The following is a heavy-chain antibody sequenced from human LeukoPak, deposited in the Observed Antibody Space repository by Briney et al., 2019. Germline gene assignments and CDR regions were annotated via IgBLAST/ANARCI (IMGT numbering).Heavy chain of an antibody. CDR1: GFTFSSYE. D-gene: IGHD6-13*01. V-gene: IGHV3-48*03. CDR3: ARDAPATPYSSSWTRSPYNWFDP. Sequence: PGGSLRLSCAASGFTFSSYEMNWVRQAPGKGLEWVSYISSSGSTIYYADSVKGRFTISRDNAKNSLYLQMNSLRAEDTAVYYCARDAPATPYSSSWTRSPYNWFDPWGQGTLVTVSS. CDR2: ISSSGSTI. J-gene: IGHJ5*02.